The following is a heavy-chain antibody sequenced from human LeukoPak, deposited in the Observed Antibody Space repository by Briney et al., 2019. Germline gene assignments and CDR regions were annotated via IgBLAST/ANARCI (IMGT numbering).Heavy chain of an antibody. CDR2: INHSGST. CDR1: GGSFSGYY. D-gene: IGHD6-6*01. V-gene: IGHV4-34*01. CDR3: ARAQAFEYSSSSGPVDY. J-gene: IGHJ4*02. Sequence: SETLSLTCAVYGGSFSGYYWSWIRHPPGKGLEWIGEINHSGSTNYNPSLKSRVTISVDTSKNQFSLKLSSVTAADTAVYYCARAQAFEYSSSSGPVDYWGQGTLVTVSS.